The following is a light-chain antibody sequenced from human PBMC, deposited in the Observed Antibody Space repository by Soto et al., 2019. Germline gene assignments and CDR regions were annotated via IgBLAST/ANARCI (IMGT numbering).Light chain of an antibody. CDR1: QDINSW. CDR2: IAS. Sequence: DIQTTQSPSSVSASVGDRVTITCRASQDINSWLTWYQQKPGKAPKVLIFIASRLQSGVPSRFSGRGSGTDFSLTISNLQPEDFATYFCQQSKTFPLTFGGGTKVEIK. J-gene: IGKJ4*01. CDR3: QQSKTFPLT. V-gene: IGKV1-12*01.